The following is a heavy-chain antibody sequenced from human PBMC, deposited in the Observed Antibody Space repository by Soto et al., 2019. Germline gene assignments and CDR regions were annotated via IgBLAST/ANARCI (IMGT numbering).Heavy chain of an antibody. J-gene: IGHJ6*02. CDR1: GFILSSYA. D-gene: IGHD3-3*01. V-gene: IGHV3-30*04. CDR3: ARDLTYVFWSGPPYGMDV. CDR2: ISYDGRNT. Sequence: PGGSLRLSCAASGFILSSYAMHWVRQAPGKGLEWVAAISYDGRNTYYADSVKGRFTISRDNSKKTLYLQMESLRDEDTALFYCARDLTYVFWSGPPYGMDVWGQGTRVTVPS.